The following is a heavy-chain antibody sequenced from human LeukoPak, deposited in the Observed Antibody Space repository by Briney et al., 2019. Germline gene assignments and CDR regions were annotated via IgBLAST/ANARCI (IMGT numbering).Heavy chain of an antibody. J-gene: IGHJ1*01. V-gene: IGHV1-69*13. CDR2: IIPIFGTA. Sequence: GASVKVSCKASGGTFSSYAISWVRQAPGQGLEWMGGIIPIFGTANYAQKFQGRVTITAEESTSTAYMELSSLRSEDTAVYYCAGSTVTRLAEYFQHWGQGTLVTVS. D-gene: IGHD4-17*01. CDR1: GGTFSSYA. CDR3: AGSTVTRLAEYFQH.